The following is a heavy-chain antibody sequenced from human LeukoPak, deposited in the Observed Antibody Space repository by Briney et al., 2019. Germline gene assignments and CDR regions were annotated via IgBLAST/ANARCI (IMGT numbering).Heavy chain of an antibody. CDR1: GYSISSGYQ. D-gene: IGHD2-2*01. CDR2: IYHSGSA. CDR3: ARDPRWLTPDCTSTSCYENYFDP. Sequence: SETLSLTCGVSGYSISSGYQWAWIRQSPGKGLEWIGSIYHSGSAHYNPSLKSRVTISVETSKNQFSLNMYSVTAADTAVCYCARDPRWLTPDCTSTSCYENYFDPWGQGTLVTVSS. V-gene: IGHV4-38-2*02. J-gene: IGHJ5*02.